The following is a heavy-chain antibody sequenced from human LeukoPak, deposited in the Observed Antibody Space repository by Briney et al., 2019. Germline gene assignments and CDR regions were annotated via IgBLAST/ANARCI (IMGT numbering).Heavy chain of an antibody. CDR1: GGSISSYY. Sequence: PSETESLTCTVSGGSISSYYWSWIRQPPGKGLEWIGYIYYSGSTNYNPSLKSRVTISVDTSKNQFSLKLSSVTAADTAVYYCARDTGDSGSYYPFDPWGQGTLVTVSS. CDR3: ARDTGDSGSYYPFDP. V-gene: IGHV4-59*01. D-gene: IGHD1-26*01. J-gene: IGHJ5*02. CDR2: IYYSGST.